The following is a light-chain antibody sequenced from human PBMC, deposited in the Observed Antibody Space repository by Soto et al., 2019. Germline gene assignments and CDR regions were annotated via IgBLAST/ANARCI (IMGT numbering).Light chain of an antibody. V-gene: IGKV3-15*01. Sequence: EIVVTQSPATLSVSPGERATLSCRASQSVGNNFAWYQQKPGQAPRLLIFATSTRATGVPARFSGSGSGTEFTLTISSLQSEYFAVYYCQQYGDWPPTFGGGAKVEIE. CDR2: ATS. CDR3: QQYGDWPPT. CDR1: QSVGNN. J-gene: IGKJ4*01.